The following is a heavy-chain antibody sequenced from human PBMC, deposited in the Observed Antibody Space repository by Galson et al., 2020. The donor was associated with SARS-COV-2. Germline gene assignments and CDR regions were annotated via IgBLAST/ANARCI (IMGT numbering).Heavy chain of an antibody. V-gene: IGHV3-23*01. CDR1: GFTFSSYA. CDR3: AKVAGGLAGAGDFDY. J-gene: IGHJ4*02. Sequence: GGSLRLSCAASGFTFSSYAMTWVRQAPGKGLEWVSTISGSGGSTYYEDSVKGRFTISRDNSKNTVYLQMNSLRAEDTAAYDCAKVAGGLAGAGDFDYWGQGTLVTVSS. D-gene: IGHD6-19*01. CDR2: ISGSGGST.